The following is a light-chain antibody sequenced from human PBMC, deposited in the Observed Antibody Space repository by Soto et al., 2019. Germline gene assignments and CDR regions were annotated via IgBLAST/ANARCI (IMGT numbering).Light chain of an antibody. CDR2: GAN. J-gene: IGLJ1*01. V-gene: IGLV7-43*01. CDR1: TGEVTNNNY. CDR3: LLYFAGAHV. Sequence: QAVVTQEPSVTVSPGGTVTLTCASSTGEVTNNNYPNWFQQKPGQAPRALIYGANNKHSWTPARFSGSLLGGKAALTLSGVQPEDEAEYYCLLYFAGAHVFGAGTKVTVL.